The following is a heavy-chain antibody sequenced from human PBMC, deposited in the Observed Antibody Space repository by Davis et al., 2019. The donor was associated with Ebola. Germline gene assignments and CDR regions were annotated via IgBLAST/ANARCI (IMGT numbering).Heavy chain of an antibody. CDR2: ISYDGSNK. V-gene: IGHV3-30-3*01. Sequence: PGGSLRLSCAASGFTFRNYGIHWVRQTPGKGLEWVAIISYDGSNKYYADSVKGRFIISRDSSKNTLYLQMNSLRAEDTAVYYCARVRTGMRGYFDSWGQGTLVTVSS. J-gene: IGHJ4*02. CDR3: ARVRTGMRGYFDS. D-gene: IGHD1-1*01. CDR1: GFTFRNYG.